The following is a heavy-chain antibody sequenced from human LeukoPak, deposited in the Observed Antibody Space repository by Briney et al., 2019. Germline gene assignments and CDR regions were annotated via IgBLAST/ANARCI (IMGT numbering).Heavy chain of an antibody. Sequence: GGSLRLSCAASGFTFSSYWMHWVRQAPGKGLVWVSRITNDGSSTTYADSVKGRFTVSRDNAKNTLYLQMNSLRAEDTAVYYCAREPGDRYTLDYWGQRTLVTVSS. V-gene: IGHV3-74*01. J-gene: IGHJ4*02. CDR1: GFTFSSYW. D-gene: IGHD3-16*02. CDR2: ITNDGSST. CDR3: AREPGDRYTLDY.